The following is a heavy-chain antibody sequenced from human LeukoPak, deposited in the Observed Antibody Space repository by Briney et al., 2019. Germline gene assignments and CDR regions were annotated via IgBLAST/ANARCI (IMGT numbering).Heavy chain of an antibody. D-gene: IGHD2-21*01. Sequence: RGSLSPSCAASGFTFNDYAMSWVRQAPGQGLEWVSGLSVTGVSTFYADSVRKRCAIARDNSRATLSLQLHSLRAEDTATYYCVRSHITFYHFQYYFDFWGRGTLVLVSS. V-gene: IGHV3-23*01. J-gene: IGHJ4*02. CDR1: GFTFNDYA. CDR3: VRSHITFYHFQYYFDF. CDR2: LSVTGVST.